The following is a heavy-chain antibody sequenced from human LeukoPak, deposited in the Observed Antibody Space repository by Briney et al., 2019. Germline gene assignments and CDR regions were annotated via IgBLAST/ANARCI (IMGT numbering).Heavy chain of an antibody. Sequence: GGSLRLSCAASGFTFSNYAMSWVRQAPGKGLEWVSAISGSGGSTYYADSVKGRFTISRDNSKSTLYLQLNSLRAEDTAVYYCAKESGSDFDYWGQGTLATVSS. CDR1: GFTFSNYA. D-gene: IGHD6-19*01. J-gene: IGHJ4*02. V-gene: IGHV3-23*01. CDR3: AKESGSDFDY. CDR2: ISGSGGST.